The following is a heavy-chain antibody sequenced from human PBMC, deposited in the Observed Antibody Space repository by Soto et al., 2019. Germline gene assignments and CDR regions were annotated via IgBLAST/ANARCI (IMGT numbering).Heavy chain of an antibody. D-gene: IGHD3-22*01. J-gene: IGHJ3*02. CDR3: ARDQHYYDSSGYYYNDAFDI. CDR2: IIPILGIA. V-gene: IGHV1-69*08. Sequence: QVQLVQSGAEVKKPGSSVKVSCKTSGGTFSSYTISWVRQARGQGLEWMGRIIPILGIANYAQKFQGRVTITADKSTSTDYMELSSLRSEDTAVYYCARDQHYYDSSGYYYNDAFDIWGQGTLVTVSS. CDR1: GGTFSSYT.